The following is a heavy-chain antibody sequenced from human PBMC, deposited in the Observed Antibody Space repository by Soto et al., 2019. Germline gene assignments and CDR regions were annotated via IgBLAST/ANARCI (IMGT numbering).Heavy chain of an antibody. V-gene: IGHV4-4*02. D-gene: IGHD3-10*01. CDR1: NASISSRKW. Sequence: SETLSLTFTVSNASISSRKWWTWVRQTPGKGLEWIGEIYHSGSINHNPSLKSRVTMSLDKSKNQFSLKMTSVTAADTAVYYCASKFGELLADPFDIWGQGTVVT. J-gene: IGHJ3*02. CDR2: IYHSGSI. CDR3: ASKFGELLADPFDI.